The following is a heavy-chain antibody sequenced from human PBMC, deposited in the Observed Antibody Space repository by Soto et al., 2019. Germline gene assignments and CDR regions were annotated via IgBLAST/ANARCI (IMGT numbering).Heavy chain of an antibody. CDR2: IDTDGGGT. CDR1: GFTFRSHR. D-gene: IGHD3-22*01. Sequence: GGSLRLSCAASGFTFRSHRIHWVRQAPGKGLEWVSRIDTDGGGTSYADSVKGRFTISTDNAENTVYLQMNSLGAEDTALYYCVRDQLYYYDIFGRPLNGFDIWGQGTMVTVSS. V-gene: IGHV3-74*01. CDR3: VRDQLYYYDIFGRPLNGFDI. J-gene: IGHJ3*02.